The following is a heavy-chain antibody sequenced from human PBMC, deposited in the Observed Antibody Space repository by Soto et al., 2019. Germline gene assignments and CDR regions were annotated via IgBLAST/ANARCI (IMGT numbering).Heavy chain of an antibody. CDR3: ARDVDIAAPRYYYYGMDV. J-gene: IGHJ6*02. CDR1: GYTFTSYG. CDR2: ISAYNGNT. D-gene: IGHD6-13*01. V-gene: IGHV1-18*01. Sequence: GASGKVSCKASGYTFTSYGISWVRQAPGQGLEWMGWISAYNGNTNYAQKLQGRVTMTTDTSTSTAYMELRSLRSDDTAVYYCARDVDIAAPRYYYYGMDVWGQGTTVTVSS.